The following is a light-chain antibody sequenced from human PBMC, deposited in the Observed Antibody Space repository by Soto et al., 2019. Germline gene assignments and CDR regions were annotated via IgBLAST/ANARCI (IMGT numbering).Light chain of an antibody. Sequence: SYELTQPPSGSVAPGKTARITCGGSNIGIKSVHWYQQKPGQAPVLVIYYETDRPSGIPERFSGSNSGNTATLTISRVEAGDEADYYCQVWDGSSDHHVVFGGGTKLTVL. J-gene: IGLJ2*01. V-gene: IGLV3-21*04. CDR3: QVWDGSSDHHVV. CDR2: YET. CDR1: NIGIKS.